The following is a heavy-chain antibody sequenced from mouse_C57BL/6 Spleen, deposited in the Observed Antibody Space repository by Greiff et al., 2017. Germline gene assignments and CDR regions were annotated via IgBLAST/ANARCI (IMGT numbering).Heavy chain of an antibody. CDR3: ASTVTPHWYFDV. CDR1: GYTFTSYW. Sequence: VQLQQSGAELVKPGASVKLSCKASGYTFTSYWMHWVKQRPGQGLEWIGMIHPNSGSTNYNEKFKSKATLTVDKSSSTAYMQLSSLTSEDSAVYYCASTVTPHWYFDVWGTGTTVTVSS. D-gene: IGHD2-1*01. CDR2: IHPNSGST. J-gene: IGHJ1*03. V-gene: IGHV1-64*01.